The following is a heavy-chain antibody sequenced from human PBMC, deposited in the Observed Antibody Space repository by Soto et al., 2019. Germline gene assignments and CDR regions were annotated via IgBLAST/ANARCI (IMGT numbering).Heavy chain of an antibody. CDR1: GFTFSDYY. V-gene: IGHV3-11*01. J-gene: IGHJ6*02. CDR3: ARDRDWNRFYYYNGMDV. D-gene: IGHD1-1*01. CDR2: ISSSGSTI. Sequence: QVQLVESGGGLVKPGGSLRLSCAASGFTFSDYYMSWIRQAPGKGLEWVSYISSSGSTISYAGSVKGRFTSSRDNAKNSLYLQMNSLRAEDTAVYYCARDRDWNRFYYYNGMDVCGQGTTVTVSS.